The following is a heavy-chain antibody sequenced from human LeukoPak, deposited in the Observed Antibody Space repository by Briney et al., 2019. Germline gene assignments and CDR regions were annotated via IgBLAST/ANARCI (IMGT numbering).Heavy chain of an antibody. J-gene: IGHJ4*02. V-gene: IGHV4-61*02. Sequence: SQTLSLTCTVSGGSISSGSYYWSWIRQPAGKGLEWIGRIYTSGSTNYNPSLKSRVTISVDTSKNQFSLKLSSVTAADTAVYYCAGAQMELDYWGQGTLVTVSS. CDR2: IYTSGST. D-gene: IGHD1-1*01. CDR3: AGAQMELDY. CDR1: GGSISSGSYY.